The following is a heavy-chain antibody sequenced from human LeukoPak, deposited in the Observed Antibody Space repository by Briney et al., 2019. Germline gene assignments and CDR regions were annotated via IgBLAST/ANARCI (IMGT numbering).Heavy chain of an antibody. J-gene: IGHJ4*02. V-gene: IGHV4-61*02. Sequence: SQTLSLTCTVSGGSISSGSYYWSWIRQPAGKGLEWIGRIYTSGSTNYNPSLKSRVTISVDTSKNQFSLKLSSVTAADTAVYYCAGAQMELDYWGQGTLVTVSS. CDR2: IYTSGST. D-gene: IGHD1-1*01. CDR3: AGAQMELDY. CDR1: GGSISSGSYY.